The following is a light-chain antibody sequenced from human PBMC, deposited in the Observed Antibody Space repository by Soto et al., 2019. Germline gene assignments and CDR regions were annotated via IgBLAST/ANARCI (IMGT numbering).Light chain of an antibody. Sequence: DIVMTQSPLSLPVTPGEPASISCRSSQSLLHSNGYTYLDWYLQKPGQSPQLLIYWGSNRASGVPDRFNGTGSGTDFTLKISRVEAEDVGVYYCMQALQTPLTFGPGTKVDIK. CDR3: MQALQTPLT. CDR2: WGS. J-gene: IGKJ3*01. CDR1: QSLLHSNGYTY. V-gene: IGKV2-28*01.